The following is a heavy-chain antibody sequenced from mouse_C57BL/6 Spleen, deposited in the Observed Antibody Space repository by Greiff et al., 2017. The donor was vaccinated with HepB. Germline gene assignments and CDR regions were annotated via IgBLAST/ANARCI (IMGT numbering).Heavy chain of an antibody. D-gene: IGHD2-3*01. CDR1: GYTFTSYW. Sequence: QVQLQQPGAELVMPGASVKLSCKASGYTFTSYWMHWVKQRPGQGLEWIGEIDPSDSYTNYNQKFKGKSTLTVDKSSSTAYMQLSSLTSEDSAVYYCARLDGYPAWFAYWGQGTLVTVSA. CDR2: IDPSDSYT. V-gene: IGHV1-69*01. CDR3: ARLDGYPAWFAY. J-gene: IGHJ3*01.